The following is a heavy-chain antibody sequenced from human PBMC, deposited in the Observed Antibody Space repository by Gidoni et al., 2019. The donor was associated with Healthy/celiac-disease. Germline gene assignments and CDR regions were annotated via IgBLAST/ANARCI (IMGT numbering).Heavy chain of an antibody. CDR2: ISSSSSYI. D-gene: IGHD5-12*01. CDR3: ARGRDGYNYGYYYYMDV. CDR1: GFPFSSYS. V-gene: IGHV3-21*01. Sequence: EVQLVESGGGLVKPGGSLRLSCAASGFPFSSYSMNWVRQAPGKGLEWVSSISSSSSYIYYADSVKGRFTISRDNAKNSLYLQMNSLRAEDTAVYYCARGRDGYNYGYYYYMDVWGKGTTVTVSS. J-gene: IGHJ6*03.